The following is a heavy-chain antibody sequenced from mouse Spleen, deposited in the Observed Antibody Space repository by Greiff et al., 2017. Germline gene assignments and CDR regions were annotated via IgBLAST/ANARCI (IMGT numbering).Heavy chain of an antibody. CDR3: ARPYYYGSRSWFAY. Sequence: EVKLMESGGGLVQPGESLKLSCESNEYEFPSHDMSWVRKTPEKRLELVAAINSDGGSTYYPDTMERRFIISRDNTKKTLYLQMSSLRSEDTALYYCARPYYYGSRSWFAYWGQGTLVTVSA. J-gene: IGHJ3*01. V-gene: IGHV5-2*01. D-gene: IGHD1-1*01. CDR1: EYEFPSHD. CDR2: INSDGGST.